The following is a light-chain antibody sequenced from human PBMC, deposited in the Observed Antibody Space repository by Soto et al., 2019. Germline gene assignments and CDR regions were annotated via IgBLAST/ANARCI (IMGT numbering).Light chain of an antibody. CDR3: SSYTASGSRL. Sequence: QSALTQPASVSGSPGQSITISCIGSISDIGAYNYVSWYQQHPGSAPKLMIYDVSRRPSGISDRFSGSKSGNTASLTISGLQDEDEADYYCSSYTASGSRLFGGGTKLTVL. V-gene: IGLV2-14*03. J-gene: IGLJ2*01. CDR1: ISDIGAYNY. CDR2: DVS.